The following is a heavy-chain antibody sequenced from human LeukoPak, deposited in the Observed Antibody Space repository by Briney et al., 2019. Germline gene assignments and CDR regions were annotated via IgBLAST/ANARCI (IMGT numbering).Heavy chain of an antibody. CDR2: ISGTGANT. CDR3: AYADNNGWYYFDY. J-gene: IGHJ4*02. V-gene: IGHV3-23*01. D-gene: IGHD6-19*01. Sequence: GGSLRLSCAVSGFTFCSYAMTWVRQAPGRGLEWVSAISGTGANTYYADSVKGRFTTSRDNPRSTLYLQMNSLSNEDTAVYYCAYADNNGWYYFDYWGQGTLVTVSS. CDR1: GFTFCSYA.